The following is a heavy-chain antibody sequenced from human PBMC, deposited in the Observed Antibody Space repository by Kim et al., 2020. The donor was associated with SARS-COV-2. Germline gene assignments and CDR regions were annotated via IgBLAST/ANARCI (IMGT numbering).Heavy chain of an antibody. D-gene: IGHD3-22*01. CDR1: GDTFSSYA. CDR2: IIPIFGTA. CDR3: ARVGTDSSGDYLFDY. Sequence: SVKVSCKASGDTFSSYAISWVRQAPGQGLEWMGGIIPIFGTANYAQKFQGRVTITADESTSTAYMELSSLRSEDTAVYYCARVGTDSSGDYLFDYWGQGTLVTVSS. V-gene: IGHV1-69*13. J-gene: IGHJ4*02.